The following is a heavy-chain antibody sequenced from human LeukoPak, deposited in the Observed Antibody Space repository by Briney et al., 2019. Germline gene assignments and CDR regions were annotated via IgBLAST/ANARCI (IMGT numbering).Heavy chain of an antibody. D-gene: IGHD2-15*01. CDR2: MNPNSGNT. V-gene: IGHV1-8*03. CDR3: ARDGGSRRSDY. J-gene: IGHJ4*02. Sequence: ASVKVSCKASGYTFSNYDINWVRQATGQGLEWMGWMNPNSGNTGYAQKFQGRVTITRNTSISTAYMELSSLRSDDTAMYYCARDGGSRRSDYWGQGTLVIVSS. CDR1: GYTFSNYD.